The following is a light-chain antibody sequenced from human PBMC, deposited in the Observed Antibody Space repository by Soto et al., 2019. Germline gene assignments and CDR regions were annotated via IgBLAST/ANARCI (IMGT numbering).Light chain of an antibody. V-gene: IGKV1-39*01. CDR1: QSILNC. CDR3: QQSYTTPRT. J-gene: IGKJ1*01. Sequence: DIQMTQTPSSLSASVGDRVTISCRATQSILNCLHWFQQKPGQATRLLIYGASSLQSGVASRFSGSGSRRAFTLTISSLQQDDVATYYCQQSYTTPRTFGQGTKVEVK. CDR2: GAS.